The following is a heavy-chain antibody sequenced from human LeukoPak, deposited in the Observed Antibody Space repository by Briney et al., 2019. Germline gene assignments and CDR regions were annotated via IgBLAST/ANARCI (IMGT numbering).Heavy chain of an antibody. CDR3: ARVAQKLERIAVAGTSEWRANWYFDL. V-gene: IGHV4-59*10. Sequence: SQTLSLTCAVYGGSFSGYYWSWIRQPAGEGLEWIGRIYTSGSTNYSPSLKSRVTMSVDTSKNQFSLKLRSVTAADTAVYYCARVAQKLERIAVAGTSEWRANWYFDLWGRGTLVTVSS. CDR2: IYTSGST. D-gene: IGHD6-19*01. CDR1: GGSFSGYY. J-gene: IGHJ2*01.